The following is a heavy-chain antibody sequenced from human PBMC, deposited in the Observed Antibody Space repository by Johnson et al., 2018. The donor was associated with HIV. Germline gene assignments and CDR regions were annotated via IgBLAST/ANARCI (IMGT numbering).Heavy chain of an antibody. J-gene: IGHJ3*02. CDR3: ARINVDTTFYRAFDI. D-gene: IGHD5-18*01. Sequence: QVQLVESGGGVVQPGRSLRLSCAASGFTFSSYAMHWVRQAPGKGLEWVAVISYDGSNKYYADSVEGRFTISRDNSKNTLYLQMNSLRVEDTAVYYCARINVDTTFYRAFDIWGQGTMVTVSS. CDR1: GFTFSSYA. V-gene: IGHV3-30*04. CDR2: ISYDGSNK.